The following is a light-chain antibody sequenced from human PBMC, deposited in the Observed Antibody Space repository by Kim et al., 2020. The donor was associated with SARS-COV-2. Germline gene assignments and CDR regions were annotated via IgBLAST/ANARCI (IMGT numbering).Light chain of an antibody. J-gene: IGKJ1*01. CDR2: GAS. V-gene: IGKV3-20*01. CDR1: QSVSSNC. CDR3: QQYSSSPAT. Sequence: SPGKIATLTCRASQSVSSNCLAWYQQKPGQAPRLLIYGASSRATGIPDRFSGSGSGTDFTLTITRLEPEDFAVYYCQQYSSSPATFGQGTKVDIK.